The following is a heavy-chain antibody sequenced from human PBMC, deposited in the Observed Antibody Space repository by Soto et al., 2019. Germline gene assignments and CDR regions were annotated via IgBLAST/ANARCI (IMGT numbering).Heavy chain of an antibody. V-gene: IGHV4-34*01. D-gene: IGHD5-18*01. Sequence: SETLSLTCAVYGGSFSGYYWTWIRQPPGTGLEWIGEINHSGSTNYNPSLKSRVTISVDTSKNQFSLKLSSVTAADTAVYYCARRDTATDFDYWGQGTLVTVSS. J-gene: IGHJ4*02. CDR2: INHSGST. CDR1: GGSFSGYY. CDR3: ARRDTATDFDY.